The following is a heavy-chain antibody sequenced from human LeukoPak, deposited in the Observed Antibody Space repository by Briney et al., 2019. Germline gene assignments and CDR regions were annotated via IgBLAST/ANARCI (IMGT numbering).Heavy chain of an antibody. CDR2: INHSGST. Sequence: SETLSLTCAVYGGSFSGYYWSWIRQPPGKGLEWIGEINHSGSTNYNPSLKSRVTISVDTSKNQFSLKLSSVTAADTAVYYRARVGARGVKNYDILTGYFSNWFDPWGQGTLVTVSS. V-gene: IGHV4-34*01. CDR1: GGSFSGYY. J-gene: IGHJ5*02. D-gene: IGHD3-9*01. CDR3: ARVGARGVKNYDILTGYFSNWFDP.